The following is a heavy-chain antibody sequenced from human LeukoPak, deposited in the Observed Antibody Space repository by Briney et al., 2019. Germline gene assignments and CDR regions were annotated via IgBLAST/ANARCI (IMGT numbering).Heavy chain of an antibody. D-gene: IGHD5-18*01. CDR2: LHTSGST. J-gene: IGHJ4*02. CDR1: GGSITSGSFY. CDR3: TRTGYSSGYVDY. V-gene: IGHV4-61*02. Sequence: SETLSLTCIVSGGSITSGSFYRSWIRQPAGKGLEWIGRLHTSGSTNYNPSLKSRVAISVDTSENQFSLKLNSVTAADTAVYYCTRTGYSSGYVDYWGQGTLVTVSS.